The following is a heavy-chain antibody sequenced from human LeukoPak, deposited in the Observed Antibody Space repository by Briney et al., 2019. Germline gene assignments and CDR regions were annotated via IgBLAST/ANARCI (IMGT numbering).Heavy chain of an antibody. CDR3: AKDPFCSGNKWFGL. CDR1: RFTCSSYA. V-gene: IGHV3-30*18. CDR2: ISYDGINK. Sequence: GGSLRLSCAASRFTCSSYAMLWVRQAPGKGLEWVAVISYDGINKYYADSVKGRFTISRDNSKNTLYLQMNSLRVEDTSVYYCAKDPFCSGNKWFGLWGQGTLVTVSS. D-gene: IGHD3-10*01. J-gene: IGHJ5*02.